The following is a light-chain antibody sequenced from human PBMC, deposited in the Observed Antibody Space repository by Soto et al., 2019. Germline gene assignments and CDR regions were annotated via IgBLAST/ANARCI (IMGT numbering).Light chain of an antibody. J-gene: IGLJ2*01. CDR1: SSDVGGYNY. V-gene: IGLV2-11*01. Sequence: QAALTQPRSVCGSPGQSVTISCTGTSSDVGGYNYVSWYQQHPGKAPKLMIYDVSKRPSGVPDRFSGSKSGNTASLTISGLQAEDEADYYCCSYAGSYTFLVVFGGGTKLTVL. CDR3: CSYAGSYTFLVV. CDR2: DVS.